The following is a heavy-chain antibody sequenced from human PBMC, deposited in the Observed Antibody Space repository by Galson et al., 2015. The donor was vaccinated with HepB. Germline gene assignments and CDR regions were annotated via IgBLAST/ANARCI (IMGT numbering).Heavy chain of an antibody. V-gene: IGHV1-2*06. D-gene: IGHD1-14*01. J-gene: IGHJ4*02. Sequence: SVKVSCKASGYTFTNYYIHWVRQAPGQGLEWMGRINPNSGGTNYAQKFQGRVTMTRDTSISTAYMELSRLRSDDTAVYYCARDNSPGADLNPDYWGQGTLVTVSS. CDR1: GYTFTNYY. CDR3: ARDNSPGADLNPDY. CDR2: INPNSGGT.